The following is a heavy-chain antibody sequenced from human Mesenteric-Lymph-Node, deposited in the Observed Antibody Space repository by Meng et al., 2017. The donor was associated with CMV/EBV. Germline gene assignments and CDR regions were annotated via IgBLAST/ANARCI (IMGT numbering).Heavy chain of an antibody. CDR3: AGYNWHAFDF. Sequence: GESLKISCAASGFTFSSYAMHWVRQAPGKGLEWVAVISYDGSNKYYADSVKGRFTISRDNAKNSLYLQMNSLRAEDTALYYCAGYNWHAFDFWGRGTMVTVSS. CDR2: ISYDGSNK. J-gene: IGHJ3*01. V-gene: IGHV3-30*04. D-gene: IGHD1-20*01. CDR1: GFTFSSYA.